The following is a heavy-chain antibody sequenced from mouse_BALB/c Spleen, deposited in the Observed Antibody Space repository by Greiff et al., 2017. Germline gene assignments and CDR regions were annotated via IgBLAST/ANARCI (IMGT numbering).Heavy chain of an antibody. CDR2: IDPANGNT. Sequence: VQLQQSGAELVKPGASVKLSCTASGFNIKDTYMHWVKQRPEQGLEWIGRIDPANGNTKYDPKFQGKATITADTSSNTAYLQLSSLTSEDTAVYYCAPLYGSSYDYWGQGTTLTVSS. CDR1: GFNIKDTY. V-gene: IGHV14-3*02. J-gene: IGHJ2*01. D-gene: IGHD1-1*01. CDR3: APLYGSSYDY.